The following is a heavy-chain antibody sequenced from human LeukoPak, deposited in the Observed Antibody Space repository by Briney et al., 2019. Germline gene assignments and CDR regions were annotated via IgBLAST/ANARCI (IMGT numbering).Heavy chain of an antibody. Sequence: ASVKVSCKASGYTFTSYGISWVRQAPGQGLEWMGGIIPIFGTANYAQKFQGRVTITADESTSTAYMELSSLRSEDTAVYYCARSMEDIVVVPAAHNWFDPWGQGTLVTVSS. D-gene: IGHD2-2*01. J-gene: IGHJ5*02. V-gene: IGHV1-69*13. CDR3: ARSMEDIVVVPAAHNWFDP. CDR1: GYTFTSYG. CDR2: IIPIFGTA.